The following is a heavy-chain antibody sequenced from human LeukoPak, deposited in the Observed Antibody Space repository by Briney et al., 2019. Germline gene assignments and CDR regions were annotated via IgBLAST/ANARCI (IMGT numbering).Heavy chain of an antibody. Sequence: GASVKVSCKASGYTFTTYDINWVRQAPGQGLEWMGWINPNSGNTAYAQNFQGRVTMTRDSSRSTVYMELSSLKSEDTAVYYCARGWTWEDSWGQGSPVTVSS. J-gene: IGHJ1*01. CDR2: INPNSGNT. CDR1: GYTFTTYD. V-gene: IGHV1-8*01. CDR3: ARGWTWEDS. D-gene: IGHD3/OR15-3a*01.